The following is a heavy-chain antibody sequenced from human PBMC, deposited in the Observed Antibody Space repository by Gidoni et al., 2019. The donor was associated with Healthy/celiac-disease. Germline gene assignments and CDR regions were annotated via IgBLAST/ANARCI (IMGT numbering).Heavy chain of an antibody. CDR2: IYPGDSDT. J-gene: IGHJ5*02. D-gene: IGHD3-22*01. CDR3: ARLAEAVYYDSSGYYNWFDP. V-gene: IGHV5-51*01. Sequence: EVQLVQSGAEVNKPGESLKISCKGSGYSFTSYWIGWVRQMPGKGLEWMGIIYPGDSDTRYSPSFQGQVTISADKSISTAYLQWSSLKASDTAMYYCARLAEAVYYDSSGYYNWFDPWGQGTLVTVSS. CDR1: GYSFTSYW.